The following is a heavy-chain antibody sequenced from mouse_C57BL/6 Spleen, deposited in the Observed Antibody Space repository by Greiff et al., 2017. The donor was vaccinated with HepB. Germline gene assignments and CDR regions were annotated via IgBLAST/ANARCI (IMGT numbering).Heavy chain of an antibody. J-gene: IGHJ1*03. V-gene: IGHV5-6*02. CDR2: ISSGGSYT. Sequence: DVMLVESGGDLVKPGGSLKLSCAASGFTFSSYGMSWVRQTPDKRLEWVATISSGGSYTYYPDSVKGRFTISRDNAKNTLYLQMSSLKSEDTAMYYCARHTTVVANWYFDVWGTGTTFTVSS. D-gene: IGHD1-1*01. CDR3: ARHTTVVANWYFDV. CDR1: GFTFSSYG.